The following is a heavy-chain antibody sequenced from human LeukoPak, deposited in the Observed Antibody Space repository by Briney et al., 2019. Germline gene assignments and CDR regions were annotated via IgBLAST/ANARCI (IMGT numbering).Heavy chain of an antibody. CDR1: GYTFTGYY. V-gene: IGHV1-2*02. Sequence: ASVKVSCKASGYTFTGYYMHWVRQAPGQGLEWMGWINPNSGGTNYAQKFQGRVTITRDTSASTAYMELSSLRSEDTAVYYCARYWGSGAFDIWGQGTMVTVSS. J-gene: IGHJ3*02. D-gene: IGHD7-27*01. CDR2: INPNSGGT. CDR3: ARYWGSGAFDI.